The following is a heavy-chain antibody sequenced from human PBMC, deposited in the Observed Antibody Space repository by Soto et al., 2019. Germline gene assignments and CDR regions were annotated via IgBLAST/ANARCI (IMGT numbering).Heavy chain of an antibody. D-gene: IGHD3-22*01. CDR2: IYYSGST. Sequence: QVQLQESGPGLVKPSETLSLTCTVSGGSISSYYWSWIRQPPGKGLEWIGYIYYSGSTNYNPSLKRRLTISVDTSRNQFSLKLSSVTAADTAVYYCAREGDSSGYYFDHWGQGTLVNVSS. J-gene: IGHJ4*02. CDR3: AREGDSSGYYFDH. V-gene: IGHV4-59*01. CDR1: GGSISSYY.